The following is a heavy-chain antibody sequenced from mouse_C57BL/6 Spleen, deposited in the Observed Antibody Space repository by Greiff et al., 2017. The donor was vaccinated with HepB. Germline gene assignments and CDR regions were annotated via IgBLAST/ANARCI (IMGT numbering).Heavy chain of an antibody. D-gene: IGHD2-5*01. J-gene: IGHJ3*01. Sequence: QVQLKQSGPELVKPGASVKISCKASGYAFSSSWMNWVKQRPGKGLEWIGRIYPGDGDTNYNGKFKGKATLTADKSSSTAYMQLSSLTSEDSAVYFCARGNYSNYGWFAYWGQGTLVTVSA. CDR1: GYAFSSSW. V-gene: IGHV1-82*01. CDR2: IYPGDGDT. CDR3: ARGNYSNYGWFAY.